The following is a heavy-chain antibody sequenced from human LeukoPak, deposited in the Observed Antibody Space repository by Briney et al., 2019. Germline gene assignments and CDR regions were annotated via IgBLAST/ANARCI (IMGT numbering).Heavy chain of an antibody. V-gene: IGHV4-39*07. CDR1: GGSISSSSYY. Sequence: PSETLSLTCTVSGGSISSSSYYWGWIRQPPGKGLEWIGSIYYSGSTYYNPSPKSRVTISVDTSKNQFSLKLSSVTAADTAVYYCAGGSSFARAWFDPWGQGTLVTVSS. CDR2: IYYSGST. D-gene: IGHD6-13*01. CDR3: AGGSSFARAWFDP. J-gene: IGHJ5*02.